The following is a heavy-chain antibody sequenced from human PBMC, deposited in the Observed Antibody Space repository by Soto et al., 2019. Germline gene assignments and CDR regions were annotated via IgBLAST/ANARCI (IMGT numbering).Heavy chain of an antibody. V-gene: IGHV3-30*18. D-gene: IGHD5-12*01. Sequence: GGSLTLSCAASGFTFSSYGMHWVRQAPGKGLEWVAVISYDGSDKYYADSVKGRFTISRDNSKNTLYLQMNSLRAEDTAVYYCAKRWLQYYFDYWGQGTLVTVSS. CDR3: AKRWLQYYFDY. J-gene: IGHJ4*02. CDR2: ISYDGSDK. CDR1: GFTFSSYG.